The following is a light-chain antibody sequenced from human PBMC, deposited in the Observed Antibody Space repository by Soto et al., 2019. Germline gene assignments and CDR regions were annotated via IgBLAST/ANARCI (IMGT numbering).Light chain of an antibody. J-gene: IGKJ5*01. CDR2: DAS. V-gene: IGKV3-11*01. CDR1: ESVTNY. Sequence: EIVLTQSPATLSLSPGERGTLSCRASESVTNYLAWYQQKPGQAPRLLVYDASNRATGIPARFSGSGSGTDFALTISSLEPEDFAVFYCQHYDSLPITFGQGTRLEIK. CDR3: QHYDSLPIT.